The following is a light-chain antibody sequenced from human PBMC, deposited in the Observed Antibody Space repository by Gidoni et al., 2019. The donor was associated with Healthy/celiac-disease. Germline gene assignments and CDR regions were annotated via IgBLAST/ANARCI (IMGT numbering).Light chain of an antibody. CDR1: STTIGSNT. CDR3: AAWDDSLNGPV. V-gene: IGLV1-44*01. CDR2: SNN. J-gene: IGLJ2*01. Sequence: QSVLTQPPSESGTPGQRVTISCSGSSTTIGSNTVNWYHQLPGTAPKLLIYSNNQRPSGVPSRFSGSQSGTSASLAISWLQSEDEADYYCAAWDDSLNGPVFGGGTKLTVL.